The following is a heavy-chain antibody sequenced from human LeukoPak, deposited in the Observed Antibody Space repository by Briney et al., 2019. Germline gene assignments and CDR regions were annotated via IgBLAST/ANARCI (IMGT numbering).Heavy chain of an antibody. J-gene: IGHJ3*02. D-gene: IGHD4-17*01. CDR1: GYTFTSYG. Sequence: ASVTVSFKASGYTFTSYGISWVRQAPGQGLEWMGWISAYNGNTNYAQKLQGGVTMTTDTSTSTAYMELRSLRSDDTAVYYCARDRTTVTSGGDAFDIWGQGTMVTVSS. CDR2: ISAYNGNT. CDR3: ARDRTTVTSGGDAFDI. V-gene: IGHV1-18*01.